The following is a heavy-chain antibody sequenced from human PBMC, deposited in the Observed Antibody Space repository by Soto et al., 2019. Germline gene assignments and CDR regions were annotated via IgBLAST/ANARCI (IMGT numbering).Heavy chain of an antibody. J-gene: IGHJ5*02. V-gene: IGHV4-30-4*08. D-gene: IGHD2-21*02. CDR2: VYYSGST. Sequence: TVAEGSSVSGGGCCILIKQHPRSCLEWIGYVYYSGSTYYNPSLMSRLTISVDTSKNQFSLKLTSVTAAETAVYYCVRTARQGAVAPQSFHPCGPAPQVTVSS. CDR3: VRTARQGAVAPQSFHP. CDR1: EGSSVSGGGC.